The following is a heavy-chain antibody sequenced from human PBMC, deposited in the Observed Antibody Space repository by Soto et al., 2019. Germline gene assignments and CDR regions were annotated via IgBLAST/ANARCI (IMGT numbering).Heavy chain of an antibody. CDR2: IIPLFGTP. V-gene: IGHV1-69*13. CDR1: GGTFSSYA. D-gene: IGHD3-3*01. CDR3: ARDFGSDLSVHGVVFDS. Sequence: SVKVSCKASGGTFSSYAISWVRQAPGPGLEWMGGIIPLFGTPNYAQKFQGRITITADESTNTAYMELRSLQSDDTAVYYCARDFGSDLSVHGVVFDSWGQGALVTFSA. J-gene: IGHJ4*02.